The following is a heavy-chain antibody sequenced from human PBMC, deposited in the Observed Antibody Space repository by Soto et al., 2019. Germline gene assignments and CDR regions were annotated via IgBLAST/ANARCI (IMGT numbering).Heavy chain of an antibody. D-gene: IGHD3-9*01. Sequence: PSETLSLTCTVSGDSIMRDSYYWNWIRQHPGKGLEWIGYIYYSGTTAYNPSLKTRVTISPDTSKNQFSLNLSSVTAADTAVYYCVRVGVLRYFDWLFLDAFDIWGQGTMVTVSS. CDR1: GDSIMRDSYY. J-gene: IGHJ3*02. V-gene: IGHV4-31*03. CDR3: VRVGVLRYFDWLFLDAFDI. CDR2: IYYSGTT.